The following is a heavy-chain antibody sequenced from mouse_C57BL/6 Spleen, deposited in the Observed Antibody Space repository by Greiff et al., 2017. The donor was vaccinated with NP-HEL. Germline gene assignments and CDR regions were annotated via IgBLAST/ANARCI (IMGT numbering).Heavy chain of an antibody. CDR1: GFNIKDDY. D-gene: IGHD2-1*01. J-gene: IGHJ2*01. Sequence: VQLQQSGAELVRPGASVKLSCTASGFNIKDDYMHWVKQRPEQGLEWIGWIDPENGDTEYASKFQGKATLTVDKSSSTAYMQLSSLTSEDSAVYYCARDGNYYFDYWGQGTTLTVSS. CDR3: ARDGNYYFDY. CDR2: IDPENGDT. V-gene: IGHV14-4*01.